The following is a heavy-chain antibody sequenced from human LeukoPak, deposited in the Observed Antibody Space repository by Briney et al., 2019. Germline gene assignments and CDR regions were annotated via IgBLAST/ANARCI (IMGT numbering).Heavy chain of an antibody. Sequence: TSETLSLTCTVSGGSISSGSYYWSWIRQPAGKGLEWIGRIYISGSTNYNPSLKSRVTISVDRSKNQFSLKLSSVTAADTAVYYCARVPLMVRGEDWFDPWGQGTLVTVSS. D-gene: IGHD3-10*01. CDR2: IYISGST. CDR3: ARVPLMVRGEDWFDP. V-gene: IGHV4-61*02. CDR1: GGSISSGSYY. J-gene: IGHJ5*02.